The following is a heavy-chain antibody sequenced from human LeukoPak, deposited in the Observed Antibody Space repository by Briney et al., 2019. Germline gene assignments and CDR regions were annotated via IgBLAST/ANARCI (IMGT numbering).Heavy chain of an antibody. CDR3: ARGRDDILTGHRELDY. D-gene: IGHD3-9*01. CDR1: GGTFSSYA. Sequence: ASVKVSCKASGGTFSSYAISWVRQAPGQGLEWMGGIIPIFGTANYAQKFQGRVTMTRDTSTSTVYMELSSLRSEDTAVYYCARGRDDILTGHRELDYWGQGTLVTVSS. V-gene: IGHV1-69*05. CDR2: IIPIFGTA. J-gene: IGHJ4*02.